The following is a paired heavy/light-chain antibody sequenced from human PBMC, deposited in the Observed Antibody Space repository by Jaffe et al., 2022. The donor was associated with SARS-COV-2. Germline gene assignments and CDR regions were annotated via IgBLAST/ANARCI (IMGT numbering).Heavy chain of an antibody. J-gene: IGHJ4*02. Sequence: QVQLQESGPGLVKPSETLSLTCTVSGASISNYYWSWIRQPPGKGLEWIGYISNSGSADYNPSLKSRVTISVDTSKNQFSLKLNSVTAADTAVYYCARARWELREGSPPEVKYYFDYWGQGTLITVSS. CDR1: GASISNYY. D-gene: IGHD1-26*01. CDR2: ISNSGSA. V-gene: IGHV4-59*01. CDR3: ARARWELREGSPPEVKYYFDY.
Light chain of an antibody. Sequence: EIVMTQSPATLSVSPGERATLSCRASQSVSRNLAWYQQKPGQAPRLLIYGASTRASGVPDRVSGSGSGTEITLTISSLQSEDFAVYFCQQYDNWPPTFGGGTKVEIK. CDR2: GAS. CDR3: QQYDNWPPT. J-gene: IGKJ4*01. CDR1: QSVSRN. V-gene: IGKV3-15*01.